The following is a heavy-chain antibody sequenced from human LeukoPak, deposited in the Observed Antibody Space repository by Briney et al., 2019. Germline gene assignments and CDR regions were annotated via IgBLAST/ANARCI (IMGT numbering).Heavy chain of an antibody. V-gene: IGHV4-34*01. Sequence: SETLSLTCAVYGGSFSGYYWSWIRQPPGKGLEWIGEINHSGSTNYNPSLKSRVTISVDTSKNQFSLKLSSVTAADTAVYYCARGDVGSSFFFSWWGQGTLVTVSS. CDR3: ARGDVGSSFFFSW. CDR1: GGSFSGYY. J-gene: IGHJ4*02. CDR2: INHSGST. D-gene: IGHD6-6*01.